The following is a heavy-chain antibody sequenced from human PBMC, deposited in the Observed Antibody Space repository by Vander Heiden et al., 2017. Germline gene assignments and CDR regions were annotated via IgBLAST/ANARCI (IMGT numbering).Heavy chain of an antibody. CDR1: GFTFTGAT. J-gene: IGHJ4*02. Sequence: EGPLVESGGGLVQPGGSLKLSCAASGFTFTGATMHWVRQASGKGLEWVGRIRRKANNYATAYAASVKGRFTISRDDSKNTAYLQMNSLKTEDTAVYYCTSHYDFWSGYFKHWGQGTLVTVSS. V-gene: IGHV3-73*02. CDR3: TSHYDFWSGYFKH. CDR2: IRRKANNYAT. D-gene: IGHD3-3*01.